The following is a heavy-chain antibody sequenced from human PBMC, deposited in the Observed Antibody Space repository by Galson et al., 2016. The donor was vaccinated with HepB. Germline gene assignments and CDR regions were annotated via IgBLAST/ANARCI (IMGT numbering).Heavy chain of an antibody. D-gene: IGHD6-19*01. CDR1: GFTFNSYD. CDR2: ISYDGNNE. Sequence: SLRLSCAASGFTFNSYDMHWVRQAPGKGLEWVAGISYDGNNEYYADFVKGQISRDNSKNTLYLQMNDLSPEDTAVYYCAKDGERSGWYGALWGQGTLVIGSS. V-gene: IGHV3-30*18. CDR3: AKDGERSGWYGAL. J-gene: IGHJ4*02.